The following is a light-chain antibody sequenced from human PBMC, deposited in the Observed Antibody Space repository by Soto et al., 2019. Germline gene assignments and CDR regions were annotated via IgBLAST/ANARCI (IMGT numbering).Light chain of an antibody. J-gene: IGKJ1*01. Sequence: DIQMTQSPSTLSGSVGDRVTITCRASQTISSWLAWYQQKPGKAPKLLIYKASTLKSGVPSRFIGSGSGTEFTLTISSLQPDDFATYYCQHYNSYSEAFGQGTKVELK. CDR1: QTISSW. CDR3: QHYNSYSEA. CDR2: KAS. V-gene: IGKV1-5*03.